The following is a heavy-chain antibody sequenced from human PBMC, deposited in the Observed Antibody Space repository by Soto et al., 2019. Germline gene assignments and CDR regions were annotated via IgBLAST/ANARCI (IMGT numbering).Heavy chain of an antibody. CDR1: GFSFSSYT. D-gene: IGHD2-2*01. J-gene: IGHJ4*02. V-gene: IGHV3-23*01. CDR2: ISGSGGSP. CDR3: AKARCSSATCYVPDY. Sequence: EVQLLQSGGGLVQPGESLRLSCAASGFSFSSYTMTWVRQAPGKGLEWVSVISGSGGSPYHADSVQGRFTISRDNPKNTLYLQMNSLRAEDTAIYYCAKARCSSATCYVPDYWAQGTLVTVSS.